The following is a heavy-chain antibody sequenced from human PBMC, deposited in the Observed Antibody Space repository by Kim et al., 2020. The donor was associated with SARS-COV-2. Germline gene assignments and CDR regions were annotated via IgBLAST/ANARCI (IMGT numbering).Heavy chain of an antibody. CDR2: INESGST. Sequence: SETLSLTCAVYGGLFSNYYWTWIRQPPGKGLEWIGEINESGSTKYNPSLESRVTISADTSKNQFSLKLTSVTAADTAVYYCARGSKARRNVVVSAGSPPRLHYWGQGSRVTVSP. CDR1: GGLFSNYY. V-gene: IGHV4-34*01. CDR3: ARGSKARRNVVVSAGSPPRLHY. D-gene: IGHD2-21*01. J-gene: IGHJ4*02.